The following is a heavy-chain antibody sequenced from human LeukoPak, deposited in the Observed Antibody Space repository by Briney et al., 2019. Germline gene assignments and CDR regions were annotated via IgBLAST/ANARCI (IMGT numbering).Heavy chain of an antibody. J-gene: IGHJ4*02. CDR3: ARRSRYNWNDLGFDY. V-gene: IGHV4-38-2*01. CDR2: IYHSGST. Sequence: SETLSLTCAVSGYSISSGYYWGWIRQPPGKGPEWIGSIYHSGSTYYNPSLKSRVTISVDTSKNQFSLKLSSVTAADTAVYYCARRSRYNWNDLGFDYWGQGTLVTVSS. D-gene: IGHD1-1*01. CDR1: GYSISSGYY.